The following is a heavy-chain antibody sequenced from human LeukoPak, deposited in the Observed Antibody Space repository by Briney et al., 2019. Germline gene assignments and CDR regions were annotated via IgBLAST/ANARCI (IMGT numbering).Heavy chain of an antibody. CDR2: ISSSSSPI. CDR3: AKSPLRTRILLDY. V-gene: IGHV3-48*01. Sequence: GGSLRLSCAASGFTFSSYSVSWVRQAPGKGLEWVSYISSSSSPIYYADSVKGRFTISRDNAKNSLYLQMNSLRADDTAVYYCAKSPLRTRILLDYWGQGTLVTVSS. CDR1: GFTFSSYS. D-gene: IGHD3-3*01. J-gene: IGHJ4*02.